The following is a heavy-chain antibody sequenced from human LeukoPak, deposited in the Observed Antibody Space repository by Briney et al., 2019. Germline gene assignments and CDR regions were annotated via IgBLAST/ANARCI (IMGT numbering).Heavy chain of an antibody. V-gene: IGHV3-23*01. CDR1: GFTFSSYA. Sequence: GGSLRLSCAASGFTFSSYAMSWVRQAPEKGLEWVSAISGSGGSTYYADSVKGRFTISRDNSKNTLYLQMNSLRAEDTAVYYCAKEGSEYYYDSSGYYSPAHFDYWGQGTLVTVSS. CDR3: AKEGSEYYYDSSGYYSPAHFDY. CDR2: ISGSGGST. D-gene: IGHD3-22*01. J-gene: IGHJ4*02.